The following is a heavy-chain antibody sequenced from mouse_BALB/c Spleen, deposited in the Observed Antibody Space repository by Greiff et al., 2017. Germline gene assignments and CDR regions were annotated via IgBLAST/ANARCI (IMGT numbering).Heavy chain of an antibody. J-gene: IGHJ2*01. CDR1: GFTFSSYT. Sequence: EVMLVESGGGLVKPGGSLKLSCAASGFTFSSYTMSWVRQTPEKRLEWVATISSGGSYTYYPDSVKGRFTISRDNAKNTLYLQMSSLKSEDTAMYYCTRGYDGYSLDYWGQGTTLTVSS. CDR3: TRGYDGYSLDY. D-gene: IGHD2-3*01. V-gene: IGHV5-6-4*01. CDR2: ISSGGSYT.